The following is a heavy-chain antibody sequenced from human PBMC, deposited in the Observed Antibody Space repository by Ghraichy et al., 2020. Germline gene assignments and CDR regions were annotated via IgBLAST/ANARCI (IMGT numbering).Heavy chain of an antibody. J-gene: IGHJ4*02. CDR2: IYPADSDA. D-gene: IGHD6-13*01. Sequence: GESLNISYEGSGYSFTTHWIGWVRQMPGKGLEWMGIIYPADSDARYSPSFQGQVTMSADKSLRTVYLQWSSLKASDTAMYYCARTGLGYSSSWLDYWGQGTLVTVSS. CDR1: GYSFTTHW. CDR3: ARTGLGYSSSWLDY. V-gene: IGHV5-51*06.